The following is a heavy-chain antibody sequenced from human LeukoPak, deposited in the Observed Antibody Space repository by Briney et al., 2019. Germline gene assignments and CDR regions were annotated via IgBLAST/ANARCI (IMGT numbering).Heavy chain of an antibody. CDR2: ISSSGFTI. Sequence: GGSLRLSCAASGFTFSNYNMNWVRQSPEKGLEWVSYISSSGFTIYYADSVKSRFTISRDNAKKSLYLQMNSLRAEDTAVYYCAELGITMIGGVWGKGTTVTVSS. J-gene: IGHJ6*04. D-gene: IGHD3-10*02. CDR1: GFTFSNYN. V-gene: IGHV3-48*04. CDR3: AELGITMIGGV.